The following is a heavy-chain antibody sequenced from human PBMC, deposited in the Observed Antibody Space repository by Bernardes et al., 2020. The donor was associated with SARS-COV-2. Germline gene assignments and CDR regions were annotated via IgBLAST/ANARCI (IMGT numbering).Heavy chain of an antibody. J-gene: IGHJ5*02. CDR1: GYSFTSYW. CDR3: ARSFLGYCSSTSCLNWFDP. CDR2: IYPGDSDT. D-gene: IGHD2-2*01. V-gene: IGHV5-51*01. Sequence: GESLKISCKGSGYSFTSYWIGWVRQMPGKGLEWIGIIYPGDSDTRYSPSFQGQVTISADKSISTAYLQWSSLKASDTAMYYCARSFLGYCSSTSCLNWFDPWGQGTLVTVSS.